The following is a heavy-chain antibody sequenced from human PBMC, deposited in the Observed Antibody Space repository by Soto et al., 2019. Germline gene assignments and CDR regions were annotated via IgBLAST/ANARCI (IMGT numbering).Heavy chain of an antibody. CDR3: ARGYSSGPDY. CDR2: INSDGSTT. D-gene: IGHD6-19*01. J-gene: IGHJ4*02. V-gene: IGHV3-74*01. Sequence: QAGGSLRLSCAASGFTFSNHWMHWVRQAPGKGLEWVSRINSDGSTTTYADSVKGRFTIFRHNAKNTLYLQLNSLRAEDTALYYCARGYSSGPDYWGQGTLVTVSS. CDR1: GFTFSNHW.